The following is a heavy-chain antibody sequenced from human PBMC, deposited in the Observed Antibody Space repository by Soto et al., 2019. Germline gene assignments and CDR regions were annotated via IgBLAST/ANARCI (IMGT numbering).Heavy chain of an antibody. J-gene: IGHJ6*02. CDR2: IYPGDSDT. CDR1: GYSFTSCW. V-gene: IGHV5-51*01. D-gene: IGHD3-3*01. CDR3: ARQVRGDFWSGYSYYYYYGMDV. Sequence: PGESLKISCKGSGYSFTSCWIGWVRQMPGKGLEWMWIIYPGDSDTRYSPSFQGQVTISADKSISTAYLQWSSLKASDTAMYYCARQVRGDFWSGYSYYYYYGMDVWGQGTTVT.